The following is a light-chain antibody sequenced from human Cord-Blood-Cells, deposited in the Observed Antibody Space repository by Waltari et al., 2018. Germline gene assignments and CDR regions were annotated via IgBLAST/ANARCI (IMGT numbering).Light chain of an antibody. CDR2: RNN. Sequence: QSVLTQPPSASGTPGQRVTISCSGSSSNIGSNYVYWYQQLPGTAPKLLIYRNNLRPSGVPDRVSGAKSGTSASLAISGLRSEDEADYYCAAWDDSLWVFGGGTKLTVL. CDR3: AAWDDSLWV. J-gene: IGLJ3*02. V-gene: IGLV1-47*01. CDR1: SSNIGSNY.